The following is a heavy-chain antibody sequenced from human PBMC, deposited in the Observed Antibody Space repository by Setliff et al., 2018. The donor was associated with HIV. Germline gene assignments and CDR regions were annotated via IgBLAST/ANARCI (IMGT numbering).Heavy chain of an antibody. CDR2: ISSSSSTI. D-gene: IGHD7-27*01. J-gene: IGHJ6*03. V-gene: IGHV3-48*01. CDR3: ARGGLGYFYYYYMDV. CDR1: GYTLTSYS. Sequence: GGSLRLSCAASGYTLTSYSMTWVRQAPGEGLEWVSFISSSSSTIYYADSVKGRFTISRDNAKNSLDLQMNSLRAEDTAVYYCARGGLGYFYYYYMDVWGKGTTVTVSS.